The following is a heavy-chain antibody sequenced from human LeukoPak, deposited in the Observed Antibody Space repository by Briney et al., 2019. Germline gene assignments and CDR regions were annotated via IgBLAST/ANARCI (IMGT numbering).Heavy chain of an antibody. D-gene: IGHD3-22*01. CDR1: GGSISSYY. J-gene: IGHJ4*02. Sequence: SETLSLTCTVSGGSISSYYWSWIRQHPGKGLEWIGYIYYSGSTNYNPSLKSRVTISVDTSKNQFSLKLSSVTAADTAVYYCAGANYDSSGVHWGQGTLVTVSS. CDR2: IYYSGST. CDR3: AGANYDSSGVH. V-gene: IGHV4-59*01.